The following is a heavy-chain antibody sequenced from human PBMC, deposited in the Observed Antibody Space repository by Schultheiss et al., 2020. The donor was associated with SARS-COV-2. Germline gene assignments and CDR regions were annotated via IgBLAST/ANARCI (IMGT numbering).Heavy chain of an antibody. CDR3: ARFWGRYQLIIGLFSC. Sequence: GESLKISCKGSGYSFTSYWIGWVRQMPGKGLEWMGIIYPGDSDTRYSPSFQGQVTISADKSISTAYLQWSSLKASDTAMYYCARFWGRYQLIIGLFSCWGQGTLVTVSS. CDR1: GYSFTSYW. CDR2: IYPGDSDT. J-gene: IGHJ4*02. D-gene: IGHD2-2*01. V-gene: IGHV5-51*01.